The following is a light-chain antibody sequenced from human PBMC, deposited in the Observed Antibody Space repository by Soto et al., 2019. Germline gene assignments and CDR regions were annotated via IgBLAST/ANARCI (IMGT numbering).Light chain of an antibody. Sequence: ETVLTQSPATLSVSPGERVTLSCRASQSISSDFSWFQQKPGQPPRLLIYGASTRATDIPARFSGSGSGTEFSLTISSLQSEDFAVYYCQQYKNWPPLTFGQGTRLEIK. CDR1: QSISSD. CDR3: QQYKNWPPLT. V-gene: IGKV3-15*01. J-gene: IGKJ5*01. CDR2: GAS.